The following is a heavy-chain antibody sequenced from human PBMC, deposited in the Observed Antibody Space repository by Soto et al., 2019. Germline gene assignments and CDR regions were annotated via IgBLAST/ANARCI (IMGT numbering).Heavy chain of an antibody. CDR3: ARLGGYCSSTSCYGYYGMDV. Sequence: SETLSLTCAVYGGSFSDFYWTWIRQLPGKGLEWIGEINHSGNTNYNPSLESRVAISVDTSKNQFSLKVTSVTAADTAIYYCARLGGYCSSTSCYGYYGMDVWGQGTTVTVSS. D-gene: IGHD2-2*01. CDR2: INHSGNT. J-gene: IGHJ6*02. V-gene: IGHV4-34*01. CDR1: GGSFSDFY.